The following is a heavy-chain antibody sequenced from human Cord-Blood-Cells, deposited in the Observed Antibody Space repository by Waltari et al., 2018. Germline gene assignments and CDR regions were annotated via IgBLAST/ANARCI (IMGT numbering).Heavy chain of an antibody. CDR1: GGTFSSYT. CDR3: ARVYCSSTSCYGSWFDP. D-gene: IGHD2-2*01. J-gene: IGHJ5*02. CDR2: IIPILGIA. Sequence: QVQLVQSGAEVKKPGSSVKVSCKASGGTFSSYTISWVRQAPGQGLEWMGRIIPILGIANYAKKFQGRVTITADKSTSTAYMELSSLRSEDTAVYYCARVYCSSTSCYGSWFDPWGQGTLVTVSS. V-gene: IGHV1-69*02.